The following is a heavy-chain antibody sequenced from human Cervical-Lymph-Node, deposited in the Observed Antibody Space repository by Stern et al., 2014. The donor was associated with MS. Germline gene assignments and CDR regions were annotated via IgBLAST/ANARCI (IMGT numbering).Heavy chain of an antibody. CDR2: ISAGNGNT. CDR3: ARDANYYGNGSGRRYNYLDH. D-gene: IGHD3-10*01. J-gene: IGHJ4*02. CDR1: GYTFTSFA. V-gene: IGHV1-3*01. Sequence: QVQLVQSGAEVKKPGASVKVSCKASGYTFTSFAIHWVRQAPGQRLEWMGWISAGNGNTKYSQNFQGRVTIMRDTSARTAYMELSSLRSQDTAVYYCARDANYYGNGSGRRYNYLDHWGQGTLVTVSS.